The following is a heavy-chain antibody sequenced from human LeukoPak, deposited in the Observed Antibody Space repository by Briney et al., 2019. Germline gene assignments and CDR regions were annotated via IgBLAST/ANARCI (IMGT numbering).Heavy chain of an antibody. D-gene: IGHD2-2*02. CDR3: ARHRGYCSSTSCYTPSGFDY. V-gene: IGHV1-46*01. Sequence: GASVKVSCKASGYTFTSYYMHWVRQAPGQGLEWMGIINPSGGSTSYAQKFQGRVTMTRDTSTSTVYMELSSLRSEDTAVYYCARHRGYCSSTSCYTPSGFDYWGQGTLVTVSS. CDR2: INPSGGST. J-gene: IGHJ4*02. CDR1: GYTFTSYY.